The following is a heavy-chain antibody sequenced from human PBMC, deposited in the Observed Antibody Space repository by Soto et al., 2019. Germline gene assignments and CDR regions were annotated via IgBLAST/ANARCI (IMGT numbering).Heavy chain of an antibody. J-gene: IGHJ3*02. CDR1: GWIVGSGSYY. D-gene: IGHD1-1*01. CDR3: ARVERGTATTVVDAFDI. Sequence: SGTQSLTSTVYGWIVGSGSYYWSWVRQPPGKGLEWIGEMSHSGGTHFNPSLKSRVTISVDTSKNQFSLKMSSVTAADTALYYCARVERGTATTVVDAFDIWGPGTMVTVSS. V-gene: IGHV4-61*01. CDR2: MSHSGGT.